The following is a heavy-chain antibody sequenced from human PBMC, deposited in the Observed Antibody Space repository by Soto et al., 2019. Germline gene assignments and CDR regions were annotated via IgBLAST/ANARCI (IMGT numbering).Heavy chain of an antibody. CDR3: ARQASTIFGVVKDYYYYYGMDV. Sequence: PGEALKISCKGSGYSFTSYWIGWVRQMPGKGLEWMGIIYPGDSDTRYSPSFQGQVTISADKSISTAYLQWSSLKASDTAMYYCARQASTIFGVVKDYYYYYGMDVRAQRTTVPVSS. D-gene: IGHD3-3*01. CDR2: IYPGDSDT. J-gene: IGHJ6*02. CDR1: GYSFTSYW. V-gene: IGHV5-51*01.